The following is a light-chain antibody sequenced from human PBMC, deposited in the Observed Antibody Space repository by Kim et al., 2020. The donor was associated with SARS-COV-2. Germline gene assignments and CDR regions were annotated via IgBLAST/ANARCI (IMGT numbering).Light chain of an antibody. CDR2: DAS. CDR1: QSVSSY. CDR3: QQRSNWYT. J-gene: IGKJ2*01. V-gene: IGKV3-11*01. Sequence: LSPGERATLSCRASQSVSSYLAWYQQKPGQAPRLLIYDASNRATGIPARFSGSGSGTDFTLTISSLEPEDFAVYYCQQRSNWYTFGQGTKLEI.